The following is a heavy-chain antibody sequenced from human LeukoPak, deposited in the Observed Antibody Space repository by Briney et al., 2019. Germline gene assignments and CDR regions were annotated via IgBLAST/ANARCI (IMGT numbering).Heavy chain of an antibody. Sequence: HGASVKVSCKASGGTFSSYAISWVRQAPGQGLEWMGGIIPIFGTANYAQKFQGRVTITADESTSTAYMELSSLRSEDTAVYYCARDRRVDTAMVIYYGMDVWGQGTTVTVSS. CDR3: ARDRRVDTAMVIYYGMDV. V-gene: IGHV1-69*13. CDR2: IIPIFGTA. D-gene: IGHD5-18*01. J-gene: IGHJ6*02. CDR1: GGTFSSYA.